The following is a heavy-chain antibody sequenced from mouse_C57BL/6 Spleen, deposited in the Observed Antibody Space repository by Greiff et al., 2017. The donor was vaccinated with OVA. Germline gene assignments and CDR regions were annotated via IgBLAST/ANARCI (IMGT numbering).Heavy chain of an antibody. J-gene: IGHJ1*03. D-gene: IGHD1-1*01. V-gene: IGHV1-55*01. CDR3: AREWGYYGSSYRYFDV. CDR1: GYTFTSYW. CDR2: IYPGSGST. Sequence: VQLQQPGAELVKPGASVKMSCKASGYTFTSYWITWVKQRPGQGLEWIGDIYPGSGSTDYNEKFKSKATLTVDTSSSTAYMQLSSLTSEDSAVYYCAREWGYYGSSYRYFDVWGTGTTVTVSS.